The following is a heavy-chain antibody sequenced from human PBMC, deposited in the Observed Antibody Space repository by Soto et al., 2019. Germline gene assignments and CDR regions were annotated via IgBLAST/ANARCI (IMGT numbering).Heavy chain of an antibody. Sequence: GGSLILSCAASGFIFSSYAMSWVRQAPGKGLEWVSAISGSGGSTYYADSVKGRFTISRDNSKNTLYLQMNSLRAEDTAVYYCAKDRGYYDSSGDSYGMDVWGQGTTVTVSS. D-gene: IGHD3-22*01. V-gene: IGHV3-23*01. CDR1: GFIFSSYA. CDR2: ISGSGGST. J-gene: IGHJ6*02. CDR3: AKDRGYYDSSGDSYGMDV.